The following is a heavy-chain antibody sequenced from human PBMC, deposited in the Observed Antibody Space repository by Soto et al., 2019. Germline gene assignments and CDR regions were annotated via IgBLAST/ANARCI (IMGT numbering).Heavy chain of an antibody. CDR3: AKDRAQWLATWFDP. CDR2: ISGSGGST. V-gene: IGHV3-23*01. D-gene: IGHD6-19*01. Sequence: PGGSLRLSCAASGFTFSSYAMSWVRQAPGKGLEWVSAISGSGGSTYYADSVKGRFTISRDNPKNTLYLQMNSLRAEDTAVYYCAKDRAQWLATWFDPWGQGTLVTVSS. CDR1: GFTFSSYA. J-gene: IGHJ5*02.